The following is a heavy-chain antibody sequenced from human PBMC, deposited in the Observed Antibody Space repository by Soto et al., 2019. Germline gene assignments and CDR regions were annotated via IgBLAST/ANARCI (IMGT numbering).Heavy chain of an antibody. J-gene: IGHJ4*02. D-gene: IGHD3-16*01. CDR1: GGSISSYY. CDR3: ASGGDAYNYAWAQGLDY. Sequence: QVQLQESGPGLVKPSETLSLTCTVSGGSISSYYWSRIRQPPGKGLEWIGYIYYSGSTNYNPSLKSRVTRSVDTSKNRFSLKLSSVTAADTAVDYCASGGDAYNYAWAQGLDYWGQGTLVTVSS. V-gene: IGHV4-59*08. CDR2: IYYSGST.